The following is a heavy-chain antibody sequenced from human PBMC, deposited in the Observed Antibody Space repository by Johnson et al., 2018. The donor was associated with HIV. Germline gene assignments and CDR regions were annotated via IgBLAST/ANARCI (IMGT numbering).Heavy chain of an antibody. D-gene: IGHD1-14*01. J-gene: IGHJ3*02. Sequence: EKLVESGGGVVQPGGSLRLSCVASGFTFSSYWMSWVRQAPGKGLEWVANIKQDGSEKYYVDSVKGRFTISRDNAKNSLYLQMNSLRAENTAVYYCTRDAHRTDNAFDICGQGPMVTVSS. V-gene: IGHV3-7*01. CDR1: GFTFSSYW. CDR2: IKQDGSEK. CDR3: TRDAHRTDNAFDI.